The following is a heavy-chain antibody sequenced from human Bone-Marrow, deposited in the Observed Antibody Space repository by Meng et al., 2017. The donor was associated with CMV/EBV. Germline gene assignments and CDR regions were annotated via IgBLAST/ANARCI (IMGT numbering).Heavy chain of an antibody. Sequence: GESLKISCAASGFTFSNYRMSWVRQAPGKGLEWVSTISGSGGSTYYADTVKGRFTISRDNSKNTLYLQMNSLRAEDTAIYYCAKWGSGLDYWGQGTLVTVSS. V-gene: IGHV3-23*01. J-gene: IGHJ4*02. CDR1: GFTFSNYR. CDR2: ISGSGGST. D-gene: IGHD6-19*01. CDR3: AKWGSGLDY.